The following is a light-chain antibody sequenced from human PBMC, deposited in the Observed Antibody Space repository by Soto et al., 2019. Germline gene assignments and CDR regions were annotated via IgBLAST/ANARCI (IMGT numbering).Light chain of an antibody. Sequence: DIQMTKSPSTLSASVGDRVTITCRAGQSISNWLAWYQQKPGKAPNLLIFDASSLESGVPSRFSGSGSGTEFNRTISSLQSGDFAPYYSQQYNTSPCTFGQGTQLEIK. V-gene: IGKV1-5*01. J-gene: IGKJ1*01. CDR2: DAS. CDR3: QQYNTSPCT. CDR1: QSISNW.